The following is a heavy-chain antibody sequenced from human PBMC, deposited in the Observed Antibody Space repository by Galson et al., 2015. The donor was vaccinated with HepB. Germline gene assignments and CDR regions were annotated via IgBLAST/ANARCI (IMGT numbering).Heavy chain of an antibody. Sequence: SLRLSCAASGITFSSYAMTWVRQTPGKGLEWVSSISGNGVATYYADSMKGRFTISRDNSRNTLFLQMNSLRAEDTAIYYCARDSRAVAAIYGMDVWGQGTTVTVSS. CDR2: ISGNGVAT. V-gene: IGHV3-23*01. CDR3: ARDSRAVAAIYGMDV. D-gene: IGHD6-19*01. CDR1: GITFSSYA. J-gene: IGHJ6*02.